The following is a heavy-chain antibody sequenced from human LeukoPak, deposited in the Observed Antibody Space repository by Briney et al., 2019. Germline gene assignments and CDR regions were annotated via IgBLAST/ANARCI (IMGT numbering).Heavy chain of an antibody. CDR2: ISTYKGTT. V-gene: IGHV1-18*04. D-gene: IGHD6-13*01. CDR1: GYTFPTYG. CDR3: ARYSCSWYHYMDV. J-gene: IGHJ6*03. Sequence: ASVKVSCKSIGYTFPTYGIALVRQAPGQGLEWMGWISTYKGTTNYTQKFQGRVAMTTDTSTSTAYMELRSLRSDDTAVYYCARYSCSWYHYMDVWGKGTTVTVSS.